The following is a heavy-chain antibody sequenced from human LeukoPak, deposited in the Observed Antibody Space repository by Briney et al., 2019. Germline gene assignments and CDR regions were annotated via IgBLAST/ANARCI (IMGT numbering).Heavy chain of an antibody. V-gene: IGHV3-23*01. D-gene: IGHD3-22*01. CDR1: GFTFSSYA. Sequence: PGGSLRLSCAAAGFTFSSYARSWVRQAPGKGLEWVSAISGSGGSTYYADSVKGRFTISRDNSKNTLYLQMNSLRAEDTAVYYCAKDITMIVVVPLYYWGQGTLVTVSS. CDR2: ISGSGGST. CDR3: AKDITMIVVVPLYY. J-gene: IGHJ4*02.